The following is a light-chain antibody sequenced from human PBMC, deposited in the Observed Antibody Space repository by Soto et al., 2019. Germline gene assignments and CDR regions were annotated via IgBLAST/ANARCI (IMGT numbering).Light chain of an antibody. CDR3: AVWDDSLSGVV. CDR2: RNY. Sequence: QAVVTQPPSASGTPGQRVTFSCSGSISNIGDNDVFWYQQLPGTAPKLLIYRNYERPSGVPDRFSGSKSGTSASLAISGLRSEDEADYYCAVWDDSLSGVVFGGGTQLTVL. J-gene: IGLJ2*01. CDR1: ISNIGDND. V-gene: IGLV1-47*01.